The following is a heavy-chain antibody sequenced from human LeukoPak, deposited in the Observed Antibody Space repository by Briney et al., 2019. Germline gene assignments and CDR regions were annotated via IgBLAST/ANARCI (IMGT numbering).Heavy chain of an antibody. Sequence: SETLSLTCAVYGGSFSGYYWSWIRQPPGKGLEWIGEINHSGSTNYNPSLKSRVTISVDTSKNQFSLKLSSVTAADTAVYYCARGRWYDFWSGYRTGYYYMDVWGKGTTVTVSS. D-gene: IGHD3-3*01. CDR1: GGSFSGYY. V-gene: IGHV4-34*01. J-gene: IGHJ6*03. CDR3: ARGRWYDFWSGYRTGYYYMDV. CDR2: INHSGST.